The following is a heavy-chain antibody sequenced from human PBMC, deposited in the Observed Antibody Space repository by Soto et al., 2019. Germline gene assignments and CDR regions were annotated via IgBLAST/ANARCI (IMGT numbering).Heavy chain of an antibody. CDR1: GFTFSSYG. V-gene: IGHV3-30*18. J-gene: IGHJ6*02. CDR2: ISYDGSNK. D-gene: IGHD3-10*01. Sequence: PGGSLRLSCAASGFTFSSYGMHWVRQAPGKGLEWVAVISYDGSNKYYADSVKGRFTISRDNSKNTLYLQMNSLRAEDTAVYYCAKVTPALKRYYYYYYGMDVWGQGTTVTVSS. CDR3: AKVTPALKRYYYYYYGMDV.